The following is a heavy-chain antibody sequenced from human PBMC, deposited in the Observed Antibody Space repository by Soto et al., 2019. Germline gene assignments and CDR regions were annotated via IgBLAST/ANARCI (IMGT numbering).Heavy chain of an antibody. V-gene: IGHV4-31*03. D-gene: IGHD4-17*01. CDR2: IYYSGST. CDR3: ARFRLEYNYGEPNYYCDGMDV. CDR1: GGSISRGGYY. J-gene: IGHJ6*02. Sequence: SETLSLTCTVSGGSISRGGYYGSWIRQHPGKGLEWIGYIYYSGSTYYNPSLKSRVTISVDTSKNQFSLKLSSVTAADTAVYYCARFRLEYNYGEPNYYCDGMDVWGQGTTVPGSS.